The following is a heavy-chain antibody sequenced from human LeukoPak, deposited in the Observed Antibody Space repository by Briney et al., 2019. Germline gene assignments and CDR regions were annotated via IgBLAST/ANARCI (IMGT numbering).Heavy chain of an antibody. Sequence: PGGSLRLSCAASGFTFSSYGMHWVRQAPAKGLEWVAIISYDGSNKYYADSVKGRFTISRDNSKNKLYLQMNSLRAEDTAVYYCAKSTTATQRGYFDYWGQGTLVTVSS. D-gene: IGHD4-17*01. CDR2: ISYDGSNK. V-gene: IGHV3-30*18. J-gene: IGHJ4*02. CDR3: AKSTTATQRGYFDY. CDR1: GFTFSSYG.